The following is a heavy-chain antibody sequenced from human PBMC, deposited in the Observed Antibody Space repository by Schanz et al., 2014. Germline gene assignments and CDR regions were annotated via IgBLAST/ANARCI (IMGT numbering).Heavy chain of an antibody. CDR2: ISTSGTYM. J-gene: IGHJ4*02. CDR3: VRVSFADPRLYRGMDRDIDY. V-gene: IGHV3-21*01. D-gene: IGHD5-18*01. Sequence: EVQLLESGGGLVEPGGSLRLSCAASGFAFSSFAMTWVRQAPGRGLEWVSSISTSGTYMYIADSLKGQLTISRDDAKKSMYLQMNNLRAEDTAVYYCVRVSFADPRLYRGMDRDIDYWGQGTLVTVSS. CDR1: GFAFSSFA.